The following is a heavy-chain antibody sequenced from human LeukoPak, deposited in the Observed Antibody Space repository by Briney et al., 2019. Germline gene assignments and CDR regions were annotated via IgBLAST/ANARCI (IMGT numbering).Heavy chain of an antibody. CDR3: TRSFPGIVGAADF. Sequence: SETLSLTCTVSGGSISSSSYYWGWIRQPPGEGLEWIGNIYYSGSTYYNPSLKSRVTISVDTSKNQFSLKVTSMTAADTGVYYCTRSFPGIVGAADFWGQGTLVTVSS. CDR2: IYYSGST. J-gene: IGHJ4*02. V-gene: IGHV4-39*07. CDR1: GGSISSSSYY. D-gene: IGHD6-13*01.